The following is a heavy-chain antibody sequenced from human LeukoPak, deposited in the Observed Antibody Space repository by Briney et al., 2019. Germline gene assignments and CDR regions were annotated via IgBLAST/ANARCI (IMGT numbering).Heavy chain of an antibody. D-gene: IGHD6-6*01. Sequence: GGSLRLSCAASGFTFSSYAMHWVRQAPGKGLEWVAVISYDGSNKYYADSVKGRFTISRDNSKNTLYLQMNSLRAEDTAVYYCGRGQPSYSSSIDYWGQGTLVTVSS. J-gene: IGHJ4*02. CDR3: GRGQPSYSSSIDY. CDR2: ISYDGSNK. V-gene: IGHV3-30-3*01. CDR1: GFTFSSYA.